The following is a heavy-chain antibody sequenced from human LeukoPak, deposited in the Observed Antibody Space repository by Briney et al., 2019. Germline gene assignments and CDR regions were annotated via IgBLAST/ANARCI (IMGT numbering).Heavy chain of an antibody. Sequence: PSETLSLTCAVYGGSFSGDYWSWIRQPPGKGLEWIGEINHSGSTNYNPSLKSRVTISVDTSKNQFSLKLSSVTAADTAVYYCARDLSSWYAGWFDPWGQGTLVTVSS. J-gene: IGHJ5*02. CDR3: ARDLSSWYAGWFDP. CDR1: GGSFSGDY. V-gene: IGHV4-34*01. D-gene: IGHD6-13*01. CDR2: INHSGST.